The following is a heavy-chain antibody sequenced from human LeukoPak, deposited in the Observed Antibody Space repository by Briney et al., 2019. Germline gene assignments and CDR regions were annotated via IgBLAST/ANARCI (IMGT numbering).Heavy chain of an antibody. CDR3: ARLANRWGHPTDFDY. D-gene: IGHD2-21*02. CDR1: GDSITTYY. V-gene: IGHV4-59*08. Sequence: SETLSLTCTVSGDSITTYYWSWIRQPPGEGLEWIGYIHYSGTTNYNPSLESRITISVDTSKNQFSLNLRSVTVADTAVYYCARLANRWGHPTDFDYWGQGTLVTVSS. J-gene: IGHJ4*02. CDR2: IHYSGTT.